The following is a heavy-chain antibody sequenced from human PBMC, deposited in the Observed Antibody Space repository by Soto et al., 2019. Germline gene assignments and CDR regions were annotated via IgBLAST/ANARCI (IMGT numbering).Heavy chain of an antibody. J-gene: IGHJ6*02. CDR2: INAGNGNT. D-gene: IGHD3-10*01. V-gene: IGHV1-3*01. Sequence: ASVKVSCKASGHTFTSYAMHWVRQAPGQRLEWMGWINAGNGNTKYSQKFQGRVTITRDTSASTAYMELSSLRSEDTAVYYCASSATWFGEPDQHYKYSRMYVWGQGSTVTVSS. CDR3: ASSATWFGEPDQHYKYSRMYV. CDR1: GHTFTSYA.